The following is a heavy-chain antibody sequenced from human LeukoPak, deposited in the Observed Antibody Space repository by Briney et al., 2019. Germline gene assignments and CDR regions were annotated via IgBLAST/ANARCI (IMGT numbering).Heavy chain of an antibody. CDR1: GYTFTNYA. CDR3: ARNPSTYMDV. D-gene: IGHD6-6*01. Sequence: ASVKVSCKASGYTFTNYAMHWVRQAPGQRLEWMGWINAGNGNTKYSQKFQGRVTITADESTSTAYMELSSLRSEDTAVYYCARNPSTYMDVWGKGTTVTVSS. J-gene: IGHJ6*03. V-gene: IGHV1-3*01. CDR2: INAGNGNT.